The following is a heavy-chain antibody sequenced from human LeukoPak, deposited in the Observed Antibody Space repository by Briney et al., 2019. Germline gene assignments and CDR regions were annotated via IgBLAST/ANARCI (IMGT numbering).Heavy chain of an antibody. CDR3: ARDSEHYTYYYMDV. CDR2: IYYSGST. CDR1: GGSISSYY. V-gene: IGHV4-59*01. Sequence: SETLSLTCTVTGGSISSYYWSWIRQPPGKGLEWIGYIYYSGSTNYNPSLKSRVTISVDTSKNQFSLKLSSVTAADAAVYYCARDSEHYTYYYMDVWGKGTTVTVSS. J-gene: IGHJ6*03. D-gene: IGHD1-14*01.